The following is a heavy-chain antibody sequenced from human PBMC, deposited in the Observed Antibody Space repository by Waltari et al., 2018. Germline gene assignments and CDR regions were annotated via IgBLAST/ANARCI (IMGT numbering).Heavy chain of an antibody. V-gene: IGHV4-34*01. CDR2: INHSGST. Sequence: QVQLQQWGAGLLKPSETLSLTCAVYGGSFSGYSWSWIRQPPGKGLEWIGEINHSGSTNYNPSLKSRVTISVDTSKNQFSLKLSSVTAADTAVYYCAREQRGYCSGGSCYLGAFDIWGQGTMVTVSS. D-gene: IGHD2-15*01. CDR3: AREQRGYCSGGSCYLGAFDI. J-gene: IGHJ3*02. CDR1: GGSFSGYS.